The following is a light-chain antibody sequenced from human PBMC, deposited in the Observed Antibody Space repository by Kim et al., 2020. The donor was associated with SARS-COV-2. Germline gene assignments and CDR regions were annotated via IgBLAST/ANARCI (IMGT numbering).Light chain of an antibody. V-gene: IGLV2-14*01. CDR2: DVS. CDR3: TSYTSSNTWV. Sequence: QSALTQPASVSGSPGQSITISCTGTSSDVGGYNHVSWYQQHPGKIPKLLIYDVSKWPSGFSNRFSGSKSGNTASLTISGLQAEDEADYCCTSYTSSNTWVFGGGTQLTVL. CDR1: SSDVGGYNH. J-gene: IGLJ3*02.